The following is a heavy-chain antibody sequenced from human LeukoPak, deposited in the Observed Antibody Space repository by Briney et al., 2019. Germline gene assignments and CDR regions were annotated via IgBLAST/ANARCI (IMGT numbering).Heavy chain of an antibody. V-gene: IGHV3-9*03. Sequence: GGSLRLSCAASGFTFDDYAMHWGRQAPGKGLEWVSGISWNSGGIGYAGSVKGRFTISRDNANNSLYLQMNSLQADDLALYYCAKDYYDFWSGSYDYSGQGTLAPVSS. J-gene: IGHJ4*02. CDR1: GFTFDDYA. CDR2: ISWNSGGI. CDR3: AKDYYDFWSGSYDY. D-gene: IGHD3-3*01.